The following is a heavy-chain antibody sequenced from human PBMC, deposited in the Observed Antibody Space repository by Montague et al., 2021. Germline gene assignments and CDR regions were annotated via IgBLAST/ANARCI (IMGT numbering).Heavy chain of an antibody. CDR1: GGAISSSSCN. Sequence: SETLSLTCNVSGGAISSSSCNWIRHRPPPGKGLNWIGRIYYSASTYYNPSIRIRITISPDTSKNHFSLNLCTVTAADTSVYYSARHVIGNYGIDVWGQGTTVTVSS. D-gene: IGHD3-16*02. J-gene: IGHJ6*02. CDR3: ARHVIGNYGIDV. V-gene: IGHV4-39*01. CDR2: IYYSAST.